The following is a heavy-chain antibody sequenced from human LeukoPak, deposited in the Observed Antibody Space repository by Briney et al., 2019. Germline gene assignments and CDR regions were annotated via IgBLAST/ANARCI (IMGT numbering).Heavy chain of an antibody. Sequence: GASVKVSCKASGGTFSSYAISWVRQAPGQGLEWMGGIIPIFGTANYAQKFQGRVTITTDESTSTAYMELSSLRSEDTAVYYCAGDRSVDSSGWYPHDAFDIWGQGTMVTVSS. CDR3: AGDRSVDSSGWYPHDAFDI. D-gene: IGHD6-19*01. V-gene: IGHV1-69*05. J-gene: IGHJ3*02. CDR2: IIPIFGTA. CDR1: GGTFSSYA.